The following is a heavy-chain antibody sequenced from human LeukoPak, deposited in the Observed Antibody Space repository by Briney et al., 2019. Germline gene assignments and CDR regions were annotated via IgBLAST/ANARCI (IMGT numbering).Heavy chain of an antibody. CDR2: IYYSGST. CDR1: GGSFSGYY. V-gene: IGHV4-59*06. D-gene: IGHD4-17*01. J-gene: IGHJ4*02. CDR3: ATGSWGDYGDY. Sequence: SETLSLTCAVYGGSFSGYYWSWIRQPSGKGLEWIGYIYYSGSTYYNPSLKSRVTISVDTSKNQFSLKLSSVTAADTVVYYCATGSWGDYGDYWGQGTLVTVSS.